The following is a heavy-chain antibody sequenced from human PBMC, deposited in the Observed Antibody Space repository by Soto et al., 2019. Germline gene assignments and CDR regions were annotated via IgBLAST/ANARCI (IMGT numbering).Heavy chain of an antibody. CDR2: IYYSGST. J-gene: IGHJ4*02. V-gene: IGHV4-59*01. Sequence: SETLSLTCTVSGGSISSYYWSWIRQPPGKXLEWIGYIYYSGSTNYNPSLKSRVTISVDTSKNQFSLKLSSVTAADTAVYYCASSHHYDFWSGYPPTFDYWGQGTLVTVSS. CDR1: GGSISSYY. CDR3: ASSHHYDFWSGYPPTFDY. D-gene: IGHD3-3*01.